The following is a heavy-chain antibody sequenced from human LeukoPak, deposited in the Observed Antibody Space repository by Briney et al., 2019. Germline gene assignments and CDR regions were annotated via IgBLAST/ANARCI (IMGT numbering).Heavy chain of an antibody. V-gene: IGHV3-66*01. D-gene: IGHD3-10*01. CDR2: IYTDGRT. CDR1: GFTVTSNY. Sequence: QPGGSLRLSCAASGFTVTSNYMSWVRQTPGQGRLEWVSVIYTDGRTFYTGSVTGRFTISRDNSKNTLYLQMNSLRAEDTAVYYCARGQIYGTGSYFFDHWGQGTLVTVCS. CDR3: ARGQIYGTGSYFFDH. J-gene: IGHJ4*02.